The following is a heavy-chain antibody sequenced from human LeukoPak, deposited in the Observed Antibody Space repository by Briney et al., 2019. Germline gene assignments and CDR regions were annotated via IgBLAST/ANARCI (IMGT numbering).Heavy chain of an antibody. CDR1: GFTFSDSA. CDR2: IRSKANNYAT. CDR3: AKAEGYDILTGLDY. J-gene: IGHJ4*02. Sequence: GGSLRLSCAASGFTFSDSAMHWVRQASGKGLEWVGHIRSKANNYATAYAASVKGRFTISRDNSKNTLYLQMNSLRTEDTAVCYCAKAEGYDILTGLDYWGQGTLVTVSS. V-gene: IGHV3-73*01. D-gene: IGHD3-9*01.